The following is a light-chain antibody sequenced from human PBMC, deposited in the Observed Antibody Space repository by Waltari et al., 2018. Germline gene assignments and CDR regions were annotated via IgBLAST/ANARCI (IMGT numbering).Light chain of an antibody. CDR1: QTVSNNL. CDR3: QRYGSSPGVFT. J-gene: IGKJ3*01. CDR2: GSS. V-gene: IGKV3-20*01. Sequence: ELVLTQSPGTLSLSPGERASLSCRATQTVSNNLLAWYQQRPGQAPRLLIYGSSTRANVIPDGFSGVASGRDFTLTISRLEPEDFAVYYCQRYGSSPGVFTFGPGTKVAIK.